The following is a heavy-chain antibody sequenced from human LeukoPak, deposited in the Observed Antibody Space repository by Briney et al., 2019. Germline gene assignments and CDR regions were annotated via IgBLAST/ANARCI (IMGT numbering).Heavy chain of an antibody. CDR3: ARDPGYDFWSGYYPHYFDY. V-gene: IGHV1-18*01. CDR2: ISAYNGNT. J-gene: IGHJ4*02. Sequence: ASVKVSCKASGGTFSSYAISWVRQAPGQGLEWMGWISAYNGNTNYAQKLQGRVTMTTDTSTSTAYMELRSLRSDDTAVYYCARDPGYDFWSGYYPHYFDYWGQGTLVTVSS. D-gene: IGHD3-3*01. CDR1: GGTFSSYA.